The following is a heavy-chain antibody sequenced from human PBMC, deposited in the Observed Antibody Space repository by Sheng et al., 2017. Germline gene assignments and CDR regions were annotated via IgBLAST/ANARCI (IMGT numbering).Heavy chain of an antibody. V-gene: IGHV1-18*01. CDR1: GYTFITYG. J-gene: IGHJ4*02. CDR3: VRDGYSYGRGFDS. CDR2: ISSYNTYT. Sequence: QVQLVQSATEVKKPGASVKVSCKASGYTFITYGITWVRQAPGQGLEWMAWISSYNTYTRYAQNFQGRVTMTTDPSTSTAYLELRSLRSDDTAVYYCVRDGYSYGRGFDSWGQGTLITVSS. D-gene: IGHD5-18*01.